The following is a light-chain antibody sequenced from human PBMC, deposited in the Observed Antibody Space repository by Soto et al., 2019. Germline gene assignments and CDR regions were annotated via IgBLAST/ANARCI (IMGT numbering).Light chain of an antibody. Sequence: EIVMTQSPATLSVSPGERATLSCRASQSFSSNLSWYQQKPGQAPRLLIYGASTRATGFPARFSGSGSGTEFTLNISRLQSEDFAVYYCQQYNNWPFTFGPGTKVDIK. V-gene: IGKV3-15*01. J-gene: IGKJ3*01. CDR2: GAS. CDR3: QQYNNWPFT. CDR1: QSFSSN.